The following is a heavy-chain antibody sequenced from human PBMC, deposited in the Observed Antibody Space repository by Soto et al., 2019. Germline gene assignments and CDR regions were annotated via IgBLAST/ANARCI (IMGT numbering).Heavy chain of an antibody. D-gene: IGHD4-4*01. V-gene: IGHV3-33*01. CDR2: IWYDGSNK. CDR1: GFTFSSYG. J-gene: IGHJ4*02. CDR3: ARGTTVNTL. Sequence: QVQLVESGGGVVQPGRSLRLSCAASGFTFSSYGMHWVRQAPGKGLEWVAVIWYDGSNKYYADSVKGRFTISRDNSKNTLYLQMKSLRAEDTAVYYCARGTTVNTLWGQGTLVTVSS.